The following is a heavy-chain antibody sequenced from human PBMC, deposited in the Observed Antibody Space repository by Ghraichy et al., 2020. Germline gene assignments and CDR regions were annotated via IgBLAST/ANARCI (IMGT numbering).Heavy chain of an antibody. J-gene: IGHJ5*02. D-gene: IGHD4-11*01. CDR2: IYTSGST. V-gene: IGHV4-4*07. CDR1: GGSISSYY. Sequence: SETLSLTCTVSGGSISSYYWSWIRQPAGKGLEWIGRIYTSGSTNYNPSLKSRVTMSVDTSKNQFSLKLSSVTAADTAVYYCARDLDYSNYVPWFDPWGQGTLVTVSS. CDR3: ARDLDYSNYVPWFDP.